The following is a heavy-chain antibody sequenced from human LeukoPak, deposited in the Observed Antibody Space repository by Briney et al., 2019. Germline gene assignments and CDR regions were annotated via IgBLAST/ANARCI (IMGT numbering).Heavy chain of an antibody. Sequence: GGSLRLSCAASGFTFSSYAMHWVRQAPGKGLEWVGRIRSKANSYATAYAASVKGRFTISRDDSKNTAYLQMNSLKTEDTAVYYCTRPLWGDSSGYYYNYWGQGTLVTVSS. CDR3: TRPLWGDSSGYYYNY. J-gene: IGHJ4*02. CDR1: GFTFSSYA. V-gene: IGHV3-73*01. D-gene: IGHD3-22*01. CDR2: IRSKANSYAT.